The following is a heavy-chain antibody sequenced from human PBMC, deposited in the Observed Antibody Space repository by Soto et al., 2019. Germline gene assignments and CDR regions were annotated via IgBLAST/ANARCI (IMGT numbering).Heavy chain of an antibody. J-gene: IGHJ6*02. D-gene: IGHD3-16*01. Sequence: QVQLVQSGAEVKKPGSSVRVSCKASGTIFSSYTISWVRQAPGQGLEWMGRIIPILGETNSAQKFQGRVTLSADKATNKAYMVLNSLRLEDTALYYCARGLGGRMDDWGQGTTVTVSS. CDR1: GTIFSSYT. V-gene: IGHV1-69*08. CDR2: IIPILGET. CDR3: ARGLGGRMDD.